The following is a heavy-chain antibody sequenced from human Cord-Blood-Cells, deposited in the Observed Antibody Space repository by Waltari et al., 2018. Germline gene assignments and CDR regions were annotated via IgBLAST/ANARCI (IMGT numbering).Heavy chain of an antibody. Sequence: EVQLVESGGGLVQPGGSLRLSCAASGFTFSSYSMNWVRQAPGKGLEWVSYISSSSSTIYDADSVKGRFTISRDNAKNSLYLQMNSLRDEDTAVYYCARDYYDSSGYAYYYYYYGMDVWGQGTTVTVSS. CDR1: GFTFSSYS. J-gene: IGHJ6*02. CDR3: ARDYYDSSGYAYYYYYYGMDV. CDR2: ISSSSSTI. D-gene: IGHD3-22*01. V-gene: IGHV3-48*02.